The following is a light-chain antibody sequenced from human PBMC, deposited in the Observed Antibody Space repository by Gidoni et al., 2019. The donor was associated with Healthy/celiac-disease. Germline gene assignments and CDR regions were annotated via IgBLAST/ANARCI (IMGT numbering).Light chain of an antibody. Sequence: EIVLTQSPGTLSLSPGERATLSCRASQSVSSSYLAWYQQKPGQAPRLLIYGASSRATGIPDRFSGSGSGKDFTLTISRLEPEDFAVYYCQQYGSSPYTFGRGTKLEIK. V-gene: IGKV3-20*01. J-gene: IGKJ2*01. CDR1: QSVSSSY. CDR2: GAS. CDR3: QQYGSSPYT.